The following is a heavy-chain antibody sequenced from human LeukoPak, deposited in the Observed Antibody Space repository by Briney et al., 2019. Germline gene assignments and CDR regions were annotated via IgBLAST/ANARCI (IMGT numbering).Heavy chain of an antibody. V-gene: IGHV3-43D*04. CDR3: AKAAEAGIYYYYYYYMDV. CDR1: GFTFDDYA. CDR2: ISWDGGST. Sequence: GGSLRLSCTASGFTFDDYAMHWVRQAPGKGLEWVSLISWDGGSTYYADSVKVRFTISRDNSKNSLYLQMNSLRAEDTALYYCAKAAEAGIYYYYYYYMDVWGKGTTVTVSS. D-gene: IGHD6-19*01. J-gene: IGHJ6*03.